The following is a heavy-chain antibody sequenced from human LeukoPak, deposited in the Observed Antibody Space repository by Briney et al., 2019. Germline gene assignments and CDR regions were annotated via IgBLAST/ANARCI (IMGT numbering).Heavy chain of an antibody. Sequence: GVSLRLSCAALGFTFDDYPMHWVRQAPGKGLEWVSLISEDGVKTYYADSVRGRFTISRDNSDNSLYLQMNSLRTEDTALYYCAKEIDTLGTNAFDIWGQGTMVTVSS. CDR3: AKEIDTLGTNAFDI. CDR2: ISEDGVKT. V-gene: IGHV3-43*02. J-gene: IGHJ3*02. CDR1: GFTFDDYP. D-gene: IGHD2-15*01.